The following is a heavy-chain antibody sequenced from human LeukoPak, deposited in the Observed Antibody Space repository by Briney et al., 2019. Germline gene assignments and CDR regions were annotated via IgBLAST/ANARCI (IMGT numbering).Heavy chain of an antibody. CDR1: GYTFTSYG. J-gene: IGHJ4*02. D-gene: IGHD4-17*01. CDR3: ARSGWGYGAKGRYFDY. V-gene: IGHV1-18*01. CDR2: ISAYNGNT. Sequence: GASVKVSCKASGYTFTSYGISWVRQAPGQGLEWMGWISAYNGNTNYAQKLQGRVTMTTDTSTSTAYMELRSLRSDDTAVYYCARSGWGYGAKGRYFDYWGQGTLVTVSS.